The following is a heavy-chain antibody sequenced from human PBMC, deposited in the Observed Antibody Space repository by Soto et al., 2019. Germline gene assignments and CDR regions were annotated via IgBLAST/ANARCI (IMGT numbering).Heavy chain of an antibody. CDR1: GFTFSRYW. J-gene: IGHJ4*02. CDR3: ARDPVCSGGSCYDY. Sequence: GGPLRLSCAASGFTFSRYWMTWVRQAPGKGLEWVANIKQDGSEIYYVDSVQGRFTISRDNAENPLYLQMNSLRAEDTAVYYCARDPVCSGGSCYDYWGQGTLVTVSS. V-gene: IGHV3-7*01. CDR2: IKQDGSEI. D-gene: IGHD2-15*01.